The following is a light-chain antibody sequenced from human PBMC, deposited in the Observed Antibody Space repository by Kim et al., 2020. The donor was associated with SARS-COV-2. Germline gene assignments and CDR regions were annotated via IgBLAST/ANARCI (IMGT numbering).Light chain of an antibody. J-gene: IGKJ3*01. Sequence: DIQMTQSPSSLSASVGDRVTITCRTSQSISSHLNWYHQKPGRAPKLLIYAASTLRGGVPSRFSGSGSETDFTLTISSLQPDDFATYFCQQSYISPFTFGPGTKVDIK. CDR1: QSISSH. V-gene: IGKV1-39*01. CDR2: AAS. CDR3: QQSYISPFT.